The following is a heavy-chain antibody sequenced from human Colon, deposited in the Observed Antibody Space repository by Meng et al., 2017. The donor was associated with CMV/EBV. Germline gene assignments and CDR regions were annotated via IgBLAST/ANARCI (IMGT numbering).Heavy chain of an antibody. D-gene: IGHD1-7*01. CDR3: AHRRSITGTTPFDY. CDR2: IYWNDDK. CDR1: GFSLSTSGVG. J-gene: IGHJ4*02. V-gene: IGHV2-5*01. Sequence: FSGFSLSTSGVGVGWIRQPPGKALEWLALIYWNDDKRYSPSLKSRLTITKDTSKNQVVLTMTNMDPVDTATYYCAHRRSITGTTPFDYWGQGTLVTVSS.